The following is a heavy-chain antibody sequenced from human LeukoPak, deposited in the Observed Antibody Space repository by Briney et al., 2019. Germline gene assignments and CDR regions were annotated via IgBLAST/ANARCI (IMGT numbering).Heavy chain of an antibody. J-gene: IGHJ6*02. CDR1: GGSISSGGYY. V-gene: IGHV4-31*03. CDR3: ARDNSLYYGMDV. Sequence: SQTLSLTCTVSGGSISSGGYYWSWIRQHPGKGLEWIGYISYSGSTYYNPSLKGRPTISVDSSKNQFSLRLTSVTAADTAVYFCARDNSLYYGMDVWGQGTTVTVSS. D-gene: IGHD1-1*01. CDR2: ISYSGST.